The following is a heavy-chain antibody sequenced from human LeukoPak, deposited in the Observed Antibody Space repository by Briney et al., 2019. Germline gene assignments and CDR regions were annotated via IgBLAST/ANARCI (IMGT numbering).Heavy chain of an antibody. V-gene: IGHV3-21*01. CDR3: ARGPSVPRLTDRFDY. CDR2: ISGTSTYI. Sequence: GGSLSLSCAASGFTFSTYAMSWVRQAPGRGLEWVSSISGTSTYIYYADSVKGRFTISRDNGKSSMWLQMNSLRADDTAVYYCARGPSVPRLTDRFDYWGQGTLVTVSS. CDR1: GFTFSTYA. D-gene: IGHD4-11*01. J-gene: IGHJ4*02.